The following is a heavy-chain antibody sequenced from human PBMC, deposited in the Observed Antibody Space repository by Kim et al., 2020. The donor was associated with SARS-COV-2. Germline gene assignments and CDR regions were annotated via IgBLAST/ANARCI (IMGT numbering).Heavy chain of an antibody. CDR3: ARVVPPNIVTTSSDY. V-gene: IGHV3-72*01. CDR1: GFTFSDHH. Sequence: GGSLRLSCAASGFTFSDHHIDWVRQAPGKGLEWFGRSKNKAYSYTTEYAASVRGRFTISRDDSEKSLYLQMNSLKTEDTAVYYCARVVPPNIVTTSSDYWGQGTLVTVSS. D-gene: IGHD5-12*01. J-gene: IGHJ4*02. CDR2: SKNKAYSYTT.